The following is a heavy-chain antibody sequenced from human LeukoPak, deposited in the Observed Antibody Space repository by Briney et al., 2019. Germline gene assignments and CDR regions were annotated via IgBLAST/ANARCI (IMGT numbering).Heavy chain of an antibody. CDR1: GGSFSGYY. J-gene: IGHJ5*02. V-gene: IGHV4-34*01. D-gene: IGHD5-12*01. CDR2: INHSGST. CDR3: ARNMGYEGFDP. Sequence: SETLSLTCAVYGGSFSGYYWSWIRQPPGKGLEWIGEINHSGSTNYNPSLKSRVTISVDTSKNQFSLKLSSVTAADTAVYYCARNMGYEGFDPWGQGTLVTVSS.